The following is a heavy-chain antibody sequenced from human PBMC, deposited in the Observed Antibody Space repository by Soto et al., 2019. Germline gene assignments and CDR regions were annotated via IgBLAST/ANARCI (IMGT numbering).Heavy chain of an antibody. CDR1: GPSAGSGSFY. CDR3: ARVSTYYFDSSGSYTSDY. Sequence: SETLSLTCPVSGPSAGSGSFYWSWILQPPGKGLEWIGYVFFSGSTNYNPSLKRRVTISIDTSKNQFSLKLISLTAADTAVYYCARVSTYYFDSSGSYTSDYWGQGTLVTVSS. CDR2: VFFSGST. J-gene: IGHJ4*02. D-gene: IGHD3-22*01. V-gene: IGHV4-61*01.